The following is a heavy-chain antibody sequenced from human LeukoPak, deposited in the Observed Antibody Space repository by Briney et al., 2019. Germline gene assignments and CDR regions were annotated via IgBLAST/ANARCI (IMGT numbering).Heavy chain of an antibody. CDR1: GFTFSSYT. V-gene: IGHV3-23*01. Sequence: PGGSLRLSCAASGFTFSSYTMNWVRQAPGKGLECVSAISGSGGSTFYADSVKGRFTISRDNSKNTLYLQMNSLRAEDTAVYYCAKFRGYSYGPIGYWGQGTLVTVSS. CDR2: ISGSGGST. J-gene: IGHJ4*02. CDR3: AKFRGYSYGPIGY. D-gene: IGHD5-18*01.